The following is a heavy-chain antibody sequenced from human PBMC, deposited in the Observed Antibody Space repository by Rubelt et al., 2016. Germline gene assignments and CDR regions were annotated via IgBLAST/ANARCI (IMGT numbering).Heavy chain of an antibody. CDR1: GGSISSYY. V-gene: IGHV4-59*01. Sequence: QVQLQESGPGLVKPSETLSLTCTVSGGSISSYYWSWIRQPPGKGLEWIGYISYSGSTKYNPSLKSRVTISLDTSKNQFSLKLISVTAADTAGYYCARGVKESSSWYTTWGQGTLVTVSS. D-gene: IGHD6-13*01. CDR2: ISYSGST. CDR3: ARGVKESSSWYTT. J-gene: IGHJ5*02.